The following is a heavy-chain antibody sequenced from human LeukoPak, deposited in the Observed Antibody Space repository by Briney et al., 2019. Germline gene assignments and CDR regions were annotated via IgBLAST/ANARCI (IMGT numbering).Heavy chain of an antibody. J-gene: IGHJ4*02. V-gene: IGHV4-4*09. CDR3: ARLTRLSTSPDRYYLDY. Sequence: PSETLSLTCTVSGDSISSYYWSWIRQPPGKGLEWIGYIYTSGGTNYIPSLKGRVTISIDTSKNQLSLKLSSVTAADSAVYYCARLTRLSTSPDRYYLDYWGQGTLVTVSS. CDR1: GDSISSYY. CDR2: IYTSGGT. D-gene: IGHD6-6*01.